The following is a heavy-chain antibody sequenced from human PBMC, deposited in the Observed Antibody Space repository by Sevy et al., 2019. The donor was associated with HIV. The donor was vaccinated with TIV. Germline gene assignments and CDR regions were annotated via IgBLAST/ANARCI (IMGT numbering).Heavy chain of an antibody. Sequence: SETLSLTCSVSGGSMSSYYWSWIRQSPGKGLEWIGYIYYSGSTKYNPSLKSRVTVSLAMSRNQFSLTLSSVTAADTAVYYCARHLVVAASAFDIWGQGTMVTVSS. CDR2: IYYSGST. J-gene: IGHJ3*02. D-gene: IGHD2-15*01. V-gene: IGHV4-59*08. CDR3: ARHLVVAASAFDI. CDR1: GGSMSSYY.